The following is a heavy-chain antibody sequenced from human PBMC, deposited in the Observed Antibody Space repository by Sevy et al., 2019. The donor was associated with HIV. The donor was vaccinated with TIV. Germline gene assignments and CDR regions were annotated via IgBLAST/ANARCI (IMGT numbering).Heavy chain of an antibody. Sequence: GGSLRLSCADSGFTFSTYWMHWVRQVPGKGLVWVSRINSDGSNTNYADSVKGRFTTSRDNAKNTVYLQMNSLRADDTALYFCGREMISMVPGVPDAFDIWGHGTMVTVSS. CDR2: INSDGSNT. CDR1: GFTFSTYW. J-gene: IGHJ3*02. D-gene: IGHD3-10*01. CDR3: GREMISMVPGVPDAFDI. V-gene: IGHV3-74*01.